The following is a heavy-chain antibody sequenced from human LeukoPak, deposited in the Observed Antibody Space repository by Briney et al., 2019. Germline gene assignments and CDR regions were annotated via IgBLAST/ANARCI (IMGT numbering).Heavy chain of an antibody. J-gene: IGHJ3*02. CDR2: IRYDGSNK. D-gene: IGHD3-9*01. CDR1: GFTFSSYG. Sequence: GGSLRLSCAASGFTFSSYGMHWVRQAPGKGLEWVAFIRYDGSNKYYADSVKGRFTISRDNSKNTLYLQMNSLRAEDTAVYYCAKDSRAPSYYDILTGYYTNGGDAFDIWGQGTMVTVSS. CDR3: AKDSRAPSYYDILTGYYTNGGDAFDI. V-gene: IGHV3-30*02.